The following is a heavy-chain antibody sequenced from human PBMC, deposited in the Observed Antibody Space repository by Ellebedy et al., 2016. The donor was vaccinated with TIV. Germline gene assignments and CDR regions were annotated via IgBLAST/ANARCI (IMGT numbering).Heavy chain of an antibody. J-gene: IGHJ4*02. CDR1: GASISSGGYY. Sequence: SETLSLTCTVSGASISSGGYYWSWIRQPPGTGLEWIGEINYSGSTNYNPSLKSRVTISVDTSKNQFSLKLSSVTAADTAVYYCARSPGPYCSSTSCYAVFDYWGQGTLVTVSS. CDR3: ARSPGPYCSSTSCYAVFDY. V-gene: IGHV4-39*07. D-gene: IGHD2-2*01. CDR2: INYSGST.